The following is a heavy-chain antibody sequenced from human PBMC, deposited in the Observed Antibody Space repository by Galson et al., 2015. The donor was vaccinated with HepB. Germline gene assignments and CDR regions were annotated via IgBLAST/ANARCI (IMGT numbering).Heavy chain of an antibody. CDR3: AKDPGDFWSGIGFDY. J-gene: IGHJ4*02. D-gene: IGHD3-3*01. CDR1: GFTFSSYG. V-gene: IGHV3-30*18. Sequence: SLRLSCAASGFTFSSYGIHWVRQAPGKGLEWVAVISYDGSNKLNADSVEGRFTISRDNSKNTLYLQMNSLRAEDTAEYYCAKDPGDFWSGIGFDYWGLGTLVTVSS. CDR2: ISYDGSNK.